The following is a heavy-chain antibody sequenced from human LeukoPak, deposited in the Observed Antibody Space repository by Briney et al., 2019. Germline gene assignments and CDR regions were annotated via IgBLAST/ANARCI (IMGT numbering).Heavy chain of an antibody. CDR2: IIATGDTT. V-gene: IGHV3-23*01. CDR3: AKDLRTYGSGIYRLPTVIFHY. D-gene: IGHD3-10*01. CDR1: GFTFSNYA. Sequence: GGSLRLSCVASGFTFSNYAMNWVRQAPGKGLEGVSSIIATGDTTYYADSVKGRFTISRDNSKNILYLQMNTLRAEDTAVYYCAKDLRTYGSGIYRLPTVIFHYWGQGTLVTVSS. J-gene: IGHJ4*02.